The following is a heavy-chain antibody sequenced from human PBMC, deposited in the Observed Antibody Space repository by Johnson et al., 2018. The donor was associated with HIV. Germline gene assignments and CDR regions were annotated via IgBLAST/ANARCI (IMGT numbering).Heavy chain of an antibody. V-gene: IGHV3-30*03. D-gene: IGHD2-21*02. CDR3: ARGGGDKSPWRAFDV. CDR2: ISYDGSNK. Sequence: QVQLVESGGGLVQPGGSLRLSCAASGFTFSDYGMHWVRQAPGKGLEWVAVISYDGSNKYYADSVKGRFTISRDNSKNTLYLQINSLRAEDTAVYYCARGGGDKSPWRAFDVWGRGTMVTVSS. J-gene: IGHJ3*01. CDR1: GFTFSDYG.